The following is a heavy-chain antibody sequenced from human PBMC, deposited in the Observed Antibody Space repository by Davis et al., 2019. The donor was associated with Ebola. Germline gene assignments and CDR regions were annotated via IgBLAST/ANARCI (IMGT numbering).Heavy chain of an antibody. CDR1: GFTYSSYG. Sequence: GGSLRLSCAASGFTYSSYGMHWVRQAPGKGLEWVAVISYDGGLKFHADSVKGRFTISRDNSKDTLYLHMDSLITEDTAVYYCAKGSYGQHWGQGTLVTVSS. J-gene: IGHJ4*02. D-gene: IGHD1-26*01. CDR2: ISYDGGLK. CDR3: AKGSYGQH. V-gene: IGHV3-30*18.